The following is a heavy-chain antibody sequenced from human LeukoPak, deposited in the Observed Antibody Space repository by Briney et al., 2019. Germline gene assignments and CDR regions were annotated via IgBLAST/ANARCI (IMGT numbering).Heavy chain of an antibody. CDR2: ISGSGRRT. V-gene: IGHV3-23*01. CDR3: AKGVISGTQDY. J-gene: IGHJ4*02. Sequence: PGGSLRLSCAASGFTFSTNAMTWVRQAPGKGLEYVSDISGSGRRTYYADSVKGRFTISRDNFENTLYLQMNSLRADDTALYYCAKGVISGTQDYWGQGTLVTVSS. D-gene: IGHD1-7*01. CDR1: GFTFSTNA.